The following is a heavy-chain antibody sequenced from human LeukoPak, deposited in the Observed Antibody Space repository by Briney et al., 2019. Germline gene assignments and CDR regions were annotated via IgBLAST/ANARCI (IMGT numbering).Heavy chain of an antibody. CDR1: GGSISSSSYY. CDR3: ARQGTVTTYYYYYYGMDV. J-gene: IGHJ6*02. Sequence: SETLSLTCTVSGGSISSSSYYWGWIRQPPGKGLEWIGSIYYSGSTYYNPSLKSRVTISVDTYKNQFSLKLSSVTAADTAVYYCARQGTVTTYYYYYYGMDVWGQGTTVTVSS. CDR2: IYYSGST. D-gene: IGHD4-17*01. V-gene: IGHV4-39*01.